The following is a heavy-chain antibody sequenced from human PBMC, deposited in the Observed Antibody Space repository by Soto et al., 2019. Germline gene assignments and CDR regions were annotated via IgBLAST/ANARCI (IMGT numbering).Heavy chain of an antibody. CDR1: GFTFSSYS. CDR3: TTVNYYGSGSYIKRPWYYYYGMDV. D-gene: IGHD3-10*01. J-gene: IGHJ6*02. CDR2: ISSSSSTM. V-gene: IGHV3-48*01. Sequence: GGSLRLSCAASGFTFSSYSMNWVRQAPGKGLEWVSYISSSSSTMYYADSVKGRFTISRDNSKNTLYLQMNSLRVEDTAVYYCTTVNYYGSGSYIKRPWYYYYGMDVWGQGTTVTVSS.